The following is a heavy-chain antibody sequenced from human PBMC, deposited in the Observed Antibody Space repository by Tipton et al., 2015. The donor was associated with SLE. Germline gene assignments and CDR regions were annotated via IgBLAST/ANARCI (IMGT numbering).Heavy chain of an antibody. V-gene: IGHV4-59*11. D-gene: IGHD3-22*01. Sequence: TLSLTCTVSGGSISSHSWNWIRQPPGKGLEWIGYIYYSGGTNYNPSLNSRVTISVDMSKNQFSLKLSSVTAADTAVYYCAREEAYYYDNSAYHYWGQGTLVTVSS. CDR1: GGSISSHS. CDR3: AREEAYYYDNSAYHY. J-gene: IGHJ4*02. CDR2: IYYSGGT.